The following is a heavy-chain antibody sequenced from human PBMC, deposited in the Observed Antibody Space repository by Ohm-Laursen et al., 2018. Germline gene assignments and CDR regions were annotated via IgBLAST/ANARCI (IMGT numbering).Heavy chain of an antibody. J-gene: IGHJ4*02. V-gene: IGHV3-23*01. Sequence: SLRLSCAASGFTFSNYAMSWVRQAPGKGLEWVSGISGSGANTYHADSVTGRFTISRDNSKNTLSLQVNSLRAEDTAVYYCAKDYSYDYVWGSYRYPDYWGQGTLVTVSS. CDR3: AKDYSYDYVWGSYRYPDY. CDR1: GFTFSNYA. CDR2: ISGSGANT. D-gene: IGHD3-16*02.